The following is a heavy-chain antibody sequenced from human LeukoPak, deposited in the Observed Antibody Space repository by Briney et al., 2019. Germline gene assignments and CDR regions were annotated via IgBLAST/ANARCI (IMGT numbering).Heavy chain of an antibody. CDR1: GGPIFSYY. D-gene: IGHD3-22*01. CDR3: ARSKFYDSTGYSPGHYMDV. V-gene: IGHV4-4*07. Sequence: SETLSLTCTVSGGPIFSYYWSWIRQTAGKGLEWIGRLYPGVGTDYNPSLKSRVTMSVDTSKKQFALKLSAVTAADTAVYYCARSKFYDSTGYSPGHYMDVWGKGTTVTVSS. J-gene: IGHJ6*03. CDR2: LYPGVGT.